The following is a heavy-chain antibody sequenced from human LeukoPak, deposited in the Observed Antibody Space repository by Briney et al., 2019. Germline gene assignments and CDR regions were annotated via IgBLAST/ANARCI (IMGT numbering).Heavy chain of an antibody. J-gene: IGHJ4*02. V-gene: IGHV3-48*01. Sequence: GGSLRLSCAASGFTFSSYSMNWVRQAPGKGLEWVSYISSSSSTIYYADSVKGRFTFSRDNAKNSLYLQMNGLRAEDTAVYYCATNTDYYGSGSYRLDYWGQGTLVTVSS. CDR2: ISSSSSTI. CDR1: GFTFSSYS. D-gene: IGHD3-10*01. CDR3: ATNTDYYGSGSYRLDY.